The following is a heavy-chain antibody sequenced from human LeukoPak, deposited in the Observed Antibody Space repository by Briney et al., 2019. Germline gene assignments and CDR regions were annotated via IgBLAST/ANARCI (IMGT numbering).Heavy chain of an antibody. Sequence: SETLSLTCTVSGGSISSGDYYWSWIRQPPGKGLEWIGYIYYSGSTYYNPSLKSRVTISVDTSKNQFSLRLSSVTAADTAVYYCARSSPLVALDAFDIWGQGTMVTVSS. CDR2: IYYSGST. D-gene: IGHD2-8*02. CDR3: ARSSPLVALDAFDI. V-gene: IGHV4-30-4*08. J-gene: IGHJ3*02. CDR1: GGSISSGDYY.